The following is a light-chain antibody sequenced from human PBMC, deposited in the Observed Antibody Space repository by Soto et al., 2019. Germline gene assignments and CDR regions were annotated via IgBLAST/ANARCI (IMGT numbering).Light chain of an antibody. Sequence: SYELTQPPSVSLAPGQTARITCGGRNIGVKSVHWYQQKPGQAPVLIVFDDSDRPSGIPGRFSGSNSGDTATLTISRVEAGGDADYFCQLWDTDSDHQVFGGGTKLTVL. CDR1: NIGVKS. J-gene: IGLJ3*02. CDR2: DDS. CDR3: QLWDTDSDHQV. V-gene: IGLV3-21*02.